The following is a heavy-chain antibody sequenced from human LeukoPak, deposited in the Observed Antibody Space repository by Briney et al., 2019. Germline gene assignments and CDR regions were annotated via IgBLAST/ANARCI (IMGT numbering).Heavy chain of an antibody. J-gene: IGHJ4*02. CDR2: IYHSGST. Sequence: SETLSLTCTVSGYSISSGYYWGWIRQPPGKGLEWIGSIYHSGSTYYNPSLKSRVTISVDTSKNQFSLKLSSVTAADTAVYYCARDSLRYYDSSGYSSWGQGTLVTVSS. CDR3: ARDSLRYYDSSGYSS. D-gene: IGHD3-22*01. V-gene: IGHV4-38-2*02. CDR1: GYSISSGYY.